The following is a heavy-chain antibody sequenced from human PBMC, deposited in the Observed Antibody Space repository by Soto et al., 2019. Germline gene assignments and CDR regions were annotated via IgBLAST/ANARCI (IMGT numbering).Heavy chain of an antibody. CDR1: GFTFRSFA. Sequence: PGGSLRLSCAASGFTFRSFAMHWVRQAPGKGLECVAVISHDGSNKFYRDYLKGRFTISRDNSKNTFYLQINSLRSEDTAVYYCATVPYLYGDYHYYYYGMDVWGQGTTVTVSS. J-gene: IGHJ6*02. V-gene: IGHV3-30-3*01. CDR2: ISHDGSNK. CDR3: ATVPYLYGDYHYYYYGMDV. D-gene: IGHD4-17*01.